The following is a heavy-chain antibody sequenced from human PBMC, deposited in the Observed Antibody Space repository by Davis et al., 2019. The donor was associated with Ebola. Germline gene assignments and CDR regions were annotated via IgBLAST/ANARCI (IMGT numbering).Heavy chain of an antibody. Sequence: ASVKVSCKASGYTFTSYYMHWVRQAPGQGLEWMGIINPSGGSTSYAQKFQGRVTMTTDTSTSTAYMELRSLRSDDTAVYYCARGGGGNSRGDAFDIWGQGTMVTVSS. J-gene: IGHJ3*02. CDR1: GYTFTSYY. CDR2: INPSGGST. V-gene: IGHV1-46*01. CDR3: ARGGGGNSRGDAFDI. D-gene: IGHD4-23*01.